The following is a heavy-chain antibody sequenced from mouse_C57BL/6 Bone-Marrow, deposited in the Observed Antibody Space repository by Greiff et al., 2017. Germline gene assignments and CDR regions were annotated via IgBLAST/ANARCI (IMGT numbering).Heavy chain of an antibody. CDR1: GFTFSSYA. J-gene: IGHJ2*01. CDR3: TRAYSRGSVDY. CDR2: ISSGGDYT. V-gene: IGHV5-9-1*02. Sequence: EVKLVESGEGLVKPGGSLKLSCAASGFTFSSYAMSWVRQTPEKRLEWVAYISSGGDYTYYADTVKGRFTISRDNARNTLYLQMSSLKSEDTAMYYCTRAYSRGSVDYWGQGTTLTVSS. D-gene: IGHD2-10*01.